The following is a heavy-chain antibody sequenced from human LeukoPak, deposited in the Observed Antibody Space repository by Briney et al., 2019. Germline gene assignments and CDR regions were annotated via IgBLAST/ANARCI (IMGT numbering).Heavy chain of an antibody. D-gene: IGHD2-8*01. CDR2: IYPDDSDT. V-gene: IGHV5-51*01. CDR3: ATHGHCTNGVCYSNYYYYTDV. Sequence: PGESLKISCKGSGYSFTSYWIGWVRPMPGKGLEWMVIIYPDDSDTRYSPSFEGQVIISVDKSISTAYLQWSSLKASDTATYYCATHGHCTNGVCYSNYYYYTDVWGKGTTVTVSS. CDR1: GYSFTSYW. J-gene: IGHJ6*03.